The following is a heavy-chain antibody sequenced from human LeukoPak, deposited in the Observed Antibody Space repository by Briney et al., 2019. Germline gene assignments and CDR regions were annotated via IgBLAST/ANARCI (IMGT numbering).Heavy chain of an antibody. V-gene: IGHV3-23*01. CDR1: GFTFSSYA. CDR2: ISGSGGST. J-gene: IGHJ4*02. CDR3: AKAINYYGSGSDY. D-gene: IGHD3-10*01. Sequence: GGSLRLSCAASGFTFSSYAMRWVRQAPGKGLELVSAISGSGGSTYYADSVKGRFTISRDNSKNTLYLQMNSLRAEDTAVYYCAKAINYYGSGSDYWGQGTLVTVSS.